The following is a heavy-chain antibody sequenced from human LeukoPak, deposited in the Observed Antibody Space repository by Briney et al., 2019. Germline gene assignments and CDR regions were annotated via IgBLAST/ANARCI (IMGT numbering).Heavy chain of an antibody. D-gene: IGHD1-20*01. J-gene: IGHJ6*02. Sequence: SETLSLTCTVSGGSISSYYWSWIRQPAGKGLEWIGRIYTSGSTNYNPSLKSRVTISVDTSKSQVSLNLRSVTAADTAVYYCARNNWSIDYGIDVWGQGTTVIVSS. V-gene: IGHV4-4*07. CDR3: ARNNWSIDYGIDV. CDR2: IYTSGST. CDR1: GGSISSYY.